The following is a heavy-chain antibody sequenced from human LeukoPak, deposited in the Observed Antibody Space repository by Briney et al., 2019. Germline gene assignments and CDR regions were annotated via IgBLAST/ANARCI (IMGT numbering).Heavy chain of an antibody. CDR3: ARDLTRVLRYFDWLPSFDY. CDR1: GFTFSSYW. D-gene: IGHD3-9*01. CDR2: INSDGSST. V-gene: IGHV3-74*01. Sequence: GGSLGLSCAASGFTFSSYWMHWVRQAPGKGLVWVSRINSDGSSTSYADSVKGRFTISRDNAKNTLYLQMNSLRAEDPAVYYCARDLTRVLRYFDWLPSFDYWGQGTLVTVSS. J-gene: IGHJ4*02.